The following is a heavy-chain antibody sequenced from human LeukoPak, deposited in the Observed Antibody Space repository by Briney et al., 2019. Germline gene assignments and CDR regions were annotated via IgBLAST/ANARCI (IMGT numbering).Heavy chain of an antibody. CDR1: GFTFSNYA. J-gene: IGHJ5*01. CDR2: ISGSGGST. Sequence: HSGGSLRLSCTASGFTFSNYAMARLRQAPGKGLEWVSTISGSGGSTEYADSVRGRFTISRDHSKNTLYLQMNSLRAEDTAIYYCAQDGTTTRYNWFDSWGQGTLVTVSS. CDR3: AQDGTTTRYNWFDS. D-gene: IGHD1-7*01. V-gene: IGHV3-23*01.